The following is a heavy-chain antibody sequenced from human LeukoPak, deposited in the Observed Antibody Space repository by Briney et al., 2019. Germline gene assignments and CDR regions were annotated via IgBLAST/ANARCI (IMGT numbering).Heavy chain of an antibody. D-gene: IGHD6-19*01. Sequence: ASVKVSCKASGYTFTGYYMRWVRQAPGQGLEWMGRINPNSGGTKYAQKFQGRVTMTRDTSISTAYMELRRRRSDDTAVYYCARDLFQYSSGWYPGYWGQGTLVTVSS. CDR2: INPNSGGT. CDR1: GYTFTGYY. CDR3: ARDLFQYSSGWYPGY. V-gene: IGHV1-2*06. J-gene: IGHJ4*02.